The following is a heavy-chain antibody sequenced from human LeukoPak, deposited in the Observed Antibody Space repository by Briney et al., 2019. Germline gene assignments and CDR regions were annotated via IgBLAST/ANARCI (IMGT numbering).Heavy chain of an antibody. J-gene: IGHJ3*01. CDR2: IHHSGST. CDR1: GGSVRNYY. CDR3: AGSGWSFDAFDF. V-gene: IGHV4-59*08. Sequence: SETLSLTCTVSGGSVRNYYWSWIRQPPGKGLEWIGYIHHSGSTNYSPSLKSRVTISVDTSKNRFSLRLSSLTAADTAVYFCAGSGWSFDAFDFWGQGIMVTVSS. D-gene: IGHD6-19*01.